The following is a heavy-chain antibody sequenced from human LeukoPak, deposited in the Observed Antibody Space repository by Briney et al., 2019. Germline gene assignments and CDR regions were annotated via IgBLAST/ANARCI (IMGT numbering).Heavy chain of an antibody. J-gene: IGHJ4*02. D-gene: IGHD5-24*01. Sequence: SQTLSLTCAVSGGSISSGGYSWSWIRQPPGKGLEWIGYIYHSGSTYYNPSLKSRVTISVDRSKNQFSLKLSSVTAADTAVYYCASSRDGYNSYFDYWGQGTLVTVSS. V-gene: IGHV4-30-2*01. CDR1: GGSISSGGYS. CDR3: ASSRDGYNSYFDY. CDR2: IYHSGST.